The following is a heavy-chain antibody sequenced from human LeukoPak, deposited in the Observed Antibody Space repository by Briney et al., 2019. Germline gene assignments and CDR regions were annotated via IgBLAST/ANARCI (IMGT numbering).Heavy chain of an antibody. V-gene: IGHV1-8*01. J-gene: IGHJ5*02. D-gene: IGHD4-17*01. Sequence: ASVKVSCKASGYTFTSYVINWVRPATGQGREWMGWMNSNSGNTGYAQKFQGRVTMTRNTSISTAYMELSSLRSEGTAVYYCARFYSGTTGQNWLVPWGQGTLVTVSS. CDR3: ARFYSGTTGQNWLVP. CDR1: GYTFTSYV. CDR2: MNSNSGNT.